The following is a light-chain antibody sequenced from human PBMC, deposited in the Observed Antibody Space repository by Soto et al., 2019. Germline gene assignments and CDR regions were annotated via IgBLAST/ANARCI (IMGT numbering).Light chain of an antibody. V-gene: IGKV1-5*01. CDR1: QGIASW. Sequence: DIQMTQSPSTLSASVGDRVTITCRASQGIASWLDWYXKKTGKXPXLLIYDASTLESGVPSRFSGSGSGKEFPLPISSLQPDDFATYYCQQYNFYSWTFGQGTKV. J-gene: IGKJ1*01. CDR2: DAS. CDR3: QQYNFYSWT.